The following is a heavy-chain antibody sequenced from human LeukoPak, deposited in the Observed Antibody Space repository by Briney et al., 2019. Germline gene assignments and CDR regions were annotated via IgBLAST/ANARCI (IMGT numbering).Heavy chain of an antibody. D-gene: IGHD4-17*01. CDR2: ISSSSYI. CDR3: ARAAVTTMNAFDI. V-gene: IGHV3-21*01. J-gene: IGHJ3*02. CDR1: GFTFSSYS. Sequence: PGGSLRLSCAASGFTFSSYSMNWVRQAPGKGLEWVSSISSSSYIYYADSVKRRFTISRDNAKNSLYLQMNSLRAEDTAVYYCARAAVTTMNAFDIWGQGTMVTVSS.